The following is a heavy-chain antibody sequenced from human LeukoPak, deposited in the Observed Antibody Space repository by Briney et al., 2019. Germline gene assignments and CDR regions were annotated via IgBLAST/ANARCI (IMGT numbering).Heavy chain of an antibody. CDR3: ATTMVRGVIASRSTIDY. D-gene: IGHD3-10*01. V-gene: IGHV3-23*01. CDR1: GFTFSSYA. CDR2: ISGSGGST. Sequence: GGSLRLSCAASGFTFSSYAMSWVRQAPGKGLEWVSAISGSGGSTYYADSVKGRFTISKDNSKNTLYLQMDSLRAEDTAVYYCATTMVRGVIASRSTIDYWGQGTLVTVSS. J-gene: IGHJ4*02.